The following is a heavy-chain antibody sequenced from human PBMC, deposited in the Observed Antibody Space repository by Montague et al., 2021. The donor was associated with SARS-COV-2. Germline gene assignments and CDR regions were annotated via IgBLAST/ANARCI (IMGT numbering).Heavy chain of an antibody. CDR1: GGSFSGYH. Sequence: SETLSLTCAVYGGSFSGYHRSWIRQPPGKGLEWIGEINHSGSTNYNPSLKSRVTISVDTSKNQFSLKLSSVIAADTAVYYCARGGRQWLVIDPRYYFDYWGQGTLVTVSS. CDR3: ARGGRQWLVIDPRYYFDY. D-gene: IGHD6-19*01. CDR2: INHSGST. V-gene: IGHV4-34*01. J-gene: IGHJ4*01.